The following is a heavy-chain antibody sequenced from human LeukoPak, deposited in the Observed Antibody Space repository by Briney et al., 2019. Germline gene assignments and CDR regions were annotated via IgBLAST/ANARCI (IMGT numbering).Heavy chain of an antibody. J-gene: IGHJ5*02. D-gene: IGHD3-3*01. CDR2: INPNSGGT. Sequence: ASVKVSCKASGSTFTDYYMHWVRQAPGQGLEWMGWINPNSGGTNYAQKFQGRVTMTRDTSISTAYMELSRLRSDDTAVYYCARAAVLRSLEWLLFDPWGQGTLVTVSS. V-gene: IGHV1-2*02. CDR1: GSTFTDYY. CDR3: ARAAVLRSLEWLLFDP.